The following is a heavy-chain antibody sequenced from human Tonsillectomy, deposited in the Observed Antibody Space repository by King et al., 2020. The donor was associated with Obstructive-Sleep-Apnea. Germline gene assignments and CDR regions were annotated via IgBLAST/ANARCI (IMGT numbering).Heavy chain of an antibody. J-gene: IGHJ4*02. Sequence: VQLQESGPGLVKPSETLSLTCTVSGGSISSYYWSWIRQPPGKGLEWIGYIYYSGSTNYKPSLKSRATISVDTSKNQFSLKLSSVTAADTAVYYWARENYYDSSGYYTYYFDYWGQGTLVTVSS. CDR2: IYYSGST. V-gene: IGHV4-59*01. D-gene: IGHD3-22*01. CDR3: ARENYYDSSGYYTYYFDY. CDR1: GGSISSYY.